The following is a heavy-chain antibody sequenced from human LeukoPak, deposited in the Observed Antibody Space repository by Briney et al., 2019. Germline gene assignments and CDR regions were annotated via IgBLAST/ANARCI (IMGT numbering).Heavy chain of an antibody. V-gene: IGHV1-2*02. CDR1: GYTFTGYY. CDR2: INPNSGGT. D-gene: IGHD3-3*01. J-gene: IGHJ4*02. Sequence: ASVKVSCKASGYTFTGYYMHWVRQAPGQGLEWMGWINPNSGGTNYAQKLQGRVTMTTDTSTSTAYMELRSLRSDDTAVYYCARDPRGPYDFWSGPTLHFDYWGQGTLVTVSS. CDR3: ARDPRGPYDFWSGPTLHFDY.